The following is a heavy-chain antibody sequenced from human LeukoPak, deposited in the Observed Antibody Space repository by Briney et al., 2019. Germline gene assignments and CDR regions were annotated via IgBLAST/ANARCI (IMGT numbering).Heavy chain of an antibody. CDR2: IYTSGST. CDR3: ARDSGIAVGYYYYYYYMDV. V-gene: IGHV4-61*02. Sequence: PSQTLSLTCTVSGGSISSGSYYWSWIRQPAGKGLEWIGRIYTSGSTNYNPSLKSRVTISVDTSKNQFSLKLSSVTAADTAVYYCARDSGIAVGYYYYYYYMDVWGKGTTVTVSS. CDR1: GGSISSGSYY. J-gene: IGHJ6*03. D-gene: IGHD6-19*01.